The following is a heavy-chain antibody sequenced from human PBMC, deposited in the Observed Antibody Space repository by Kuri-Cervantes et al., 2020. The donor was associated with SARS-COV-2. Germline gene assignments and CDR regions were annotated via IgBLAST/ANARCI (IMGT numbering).Heavy chain of an antibody. CDR3: AKYIGSGTNTPDY. Sequence: GGSLRLSCAASGFIVSSNQVTWVRQAPGKGLEWVSVIYSGGRTEYEDSVKGRFSISRDNSNNTLYLQMNSLRADDTAVYYCAKYIGSGTNTPDYWGQGTLVTVSS. V-gene: IGHV3-53*01. D-gene: IGHD3-10*01. CDR2: IYSGGRT. J-gene: IGHJ4*02. CDR1: GFIVSSNQ.